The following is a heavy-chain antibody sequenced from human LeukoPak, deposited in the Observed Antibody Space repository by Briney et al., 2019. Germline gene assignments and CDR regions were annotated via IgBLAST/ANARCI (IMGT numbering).Heavy chain of an antibody. D-gene: IGHD6-13*01. CDR1: GFTFSNYA. CDR2: ISGSGDTT. V-gene: IGHV3-23*01. Sequence: SGGSLRLSCAVSGFTFSNYAMNWVRQAPGNGLEWVSAISGSGDTTYYTDSVKGRFTISRDNSKNTLYLQMSSLRAEDTAVYYCAKDVGYRSPNWFDPWGQGTLVTVSS. J-gene: IGHJ5*02. CDR3: AKDVGYRSPNWFDP.